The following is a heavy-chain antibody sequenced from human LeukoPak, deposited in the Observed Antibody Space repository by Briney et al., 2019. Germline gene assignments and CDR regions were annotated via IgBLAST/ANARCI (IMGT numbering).Heavy chain of an antibody. CDR3: ARVAFGLYVMDV. CDR1: GFTFSTYS. CDR2: ISSDSTYI. J-gene: IGHJ6*02. D-gene: IGHD3-3*01. Sequence: GGSPRLSCAASGFTFSTYSMNWVRQAPGKGLEWVSSISSDSTYIFYADPLKGRFTISRDNAKNSLYLQMISLRAEDTAVYYCARVAFGLYVMDVWGQGTTVTVSS. V-gene: IGHV3-21*01.